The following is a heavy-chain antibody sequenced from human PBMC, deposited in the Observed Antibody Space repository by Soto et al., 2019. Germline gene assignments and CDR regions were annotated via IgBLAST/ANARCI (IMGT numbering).Heavy chain of an antibody. CDR3: AREGGSSGYSTLDY. Sequence: QGQLVESGGGVVQPGRSLRLSCAASGFTFSSYAMHWVRQAPGKGLEWVAFISYDGSDKYYADSVKGRLTISRDNSKSTLYLQMNSLRPEDTAVYYCAREGGSSGYSTLDYWGQGTLVTVSS. D-gene: IGHD3-22*01. J-gene: IGHJ4*02. V-gene: IGHV3-30-3*01. CDR2: ISYDGSDK. CDR1: GFTFSSYA.